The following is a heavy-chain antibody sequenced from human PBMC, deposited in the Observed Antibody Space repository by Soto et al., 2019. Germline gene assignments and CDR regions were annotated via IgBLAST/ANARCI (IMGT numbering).Heavy chain of an antibody. V-gene: IGHV1-3*01. J-gene: IGHJ5*01. CDR3: AREDIVVVPPAVHTWFAS. D-gene: IGHD2-2*01. Sequence: HAPRQRLEWMGWINAGNGNTKYSQKFQGRVTITRDTSASTAYMELSSLRSEDTAVYYCAREDIVVVPPAVHTWFASWRNGTLVPV. CDR2: INAGNGNT.